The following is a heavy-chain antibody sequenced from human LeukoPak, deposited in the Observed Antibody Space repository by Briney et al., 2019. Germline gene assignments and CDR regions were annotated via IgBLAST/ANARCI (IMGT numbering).Heavy chain of an antibody. CDR1: GFTFSSYS. V-gene: IGHV3-21*01. D-gene: IGHD6-19*01. CDR2: ITTSDTYI. Sequence: GGSLRLSCAASGFTFSSYSMSWVRQAPGEGLEWVSYITTSDTYISYADSVRGRFTISRDNAKNSLYLQMNSLRAEDTAVYYCARGKYSSGWFDYWGQGTLVTVSS. CDR3: ARGKYSSGWFDY. J-gene: IGHJ4*02.